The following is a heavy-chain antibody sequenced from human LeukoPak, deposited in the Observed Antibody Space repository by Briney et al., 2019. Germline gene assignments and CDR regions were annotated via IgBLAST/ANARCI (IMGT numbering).Heavy chain of an antibody. CDR2: ISSSGSTI. CDR3: AELGITMIGGV. Sequence: PGGSLRLSCAVSGFTFSSYEMNWVRQAPGKGLEWVSYISSSGSTIYYADSVKGRFTISRDNAKNSPYLQMNSLRAEDTAVYYCAELGITMIGGVWGKGTTVTISS. CDR1: GFTFSSYE. J-gene: IGHJ6*04. V-gene: IGHV3-48*03. D-gene: IGHD3-10*02.